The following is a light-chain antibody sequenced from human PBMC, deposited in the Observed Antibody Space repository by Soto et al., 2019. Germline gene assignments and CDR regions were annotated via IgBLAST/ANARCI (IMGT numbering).Light chain of an antibody. CDR2: GAS. CDR3: QQYYSRRT. V-gene: IGKV3-15*01. J-gene: IGKJ1*01. Sequence: EIVMTQSPATLSVSPGERATLSCRASQSVSSNLAWYQQKPGQAPRLLIYGASTRATGMAARFSGSGSGTEFTLTISSLQSEDFAVYYCQQYYSRRTFGQGTKVEIK. CDR1: QSVSSN.